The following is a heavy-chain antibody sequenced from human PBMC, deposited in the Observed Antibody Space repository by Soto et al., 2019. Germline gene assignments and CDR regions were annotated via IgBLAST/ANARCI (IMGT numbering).Heavy chain of an antibody. CDR2: IYYSGST. CDR3: ARDQIITYYDSSGA. CDR1: GGSISSGDYY. J-gene: IGHJ5*02. Sequence: PSETLSLTCTVSGGSISSGDYYWSWIRQPPGKGLEWIGYIYYSGSTYYNPSLKSRVTISVDTSKNQFSLKLSSVTAADTAVYYCARDQIITYYDSSGAWGRGTLVTVSS. V-gene: IGHV4-30-4*01. D-gene: IGHD3-22*01.